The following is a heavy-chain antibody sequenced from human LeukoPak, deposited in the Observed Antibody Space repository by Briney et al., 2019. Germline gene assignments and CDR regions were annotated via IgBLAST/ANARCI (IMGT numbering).Heavy chain of an antibody. CDR1: GFTFSDYY. V-gene: IGHV3-11*01. Sequence: GGSLRLSCAASGFTFSDYYMSWIRQAPGKGLEWVSYISSSGSTIYYADSVKGRFTISRDNAKNSLYLQMNSLRAEDTAVYYCAREPPPYDSSGYYGFDYWGQGTLVTVSS. CDR3: AREPPPYDSSGYYGFDY. J-gene: IGHJ4*02. D-gene: IGHD3-22*01. CDR2: ISSSGSTI.